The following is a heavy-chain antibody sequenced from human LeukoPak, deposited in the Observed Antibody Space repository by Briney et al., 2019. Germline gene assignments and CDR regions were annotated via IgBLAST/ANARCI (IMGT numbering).Heavy chain of an antibody. J-gene: IGHJ5*02. CDR3: ARVNSSSWYWFDP. CDR1: GFTFSDYY. D-gene: IGHD6-13*01. V-gene: IGHV3-11*01. CDR2: ISSSGSTI. Sequence: GGSLRLSCAASGFTFSDYYMSWIRQAPGKGLEWVSYISSSGSTIYYADSVKGRFTISRDNAKNSLYLQMNSLRAEDTAVYYCARVNSSSWYWFDPWGQGTLVTVSS.